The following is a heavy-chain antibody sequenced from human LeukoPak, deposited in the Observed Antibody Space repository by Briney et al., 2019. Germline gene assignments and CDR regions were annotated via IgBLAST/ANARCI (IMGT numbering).Heavy chain of an antibody. CDR1: YY. J-gene: IGHJ3*02. V-gene: IGHV3-11*01. Sequence: YYWGWIRQAPGKGLEWVSYISSSGSTIYYADSVKGRFTISRDNAKNSLYLQMNSLRAEDTAVYYCARGSGDYDLGAFDIWGQGTMVTVSS. CDR3: ARGSGDYDLGAFDI. CDR2: ISSSGSTI. D-gene: IGHD4-17*01.